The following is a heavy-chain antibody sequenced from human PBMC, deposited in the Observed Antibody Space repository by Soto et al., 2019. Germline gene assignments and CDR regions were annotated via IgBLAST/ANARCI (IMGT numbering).Heavy chain of an antibody. D-gene: IGHD2-21*02. Sequence: SETLSLTCAVYGGSFSGYYWTWIRQPPGTGLEWIGEINHSGSTNYNPSLKSRVTISVDTSKNQFSLELTSLTSDDTGVYYCEVTSGYWGQGTMVTV. CDR2: INHSGST. J-gene: IGHJ4*02. V-gene: IGHV4-34*01. CDR3: EVTSGY. CDR1: GGSFSGYY.